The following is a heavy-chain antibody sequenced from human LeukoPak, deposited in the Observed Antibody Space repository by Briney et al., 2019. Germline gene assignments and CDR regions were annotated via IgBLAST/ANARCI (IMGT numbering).Heavy chain of an antibody. Sequence: PSETLSLTCAVYGGSFSGYYWSWIRQPPGKGLEWIGEINHSGSTNYNPSLKSRVTISVDTSKNQFSLKLSSVTAADTAVYYCARRGTTGDFSYWGQGTLVTVSS. CDR3: ARRGTTGDFSY. J-gene: IGHJ4*02. CDR1: GGSFSGYY. D-gene: IGHD1-1*01. CDR2: INHSGST. V-gene: IGHV4-34*01.